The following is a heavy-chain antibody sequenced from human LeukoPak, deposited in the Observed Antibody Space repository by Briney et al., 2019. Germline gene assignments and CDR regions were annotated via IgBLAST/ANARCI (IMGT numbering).Heavy chain of an antibody. CDR3: ATSGCTSCFFEN. CDR1: EFSFSIYS. D-gene: IGHD2-2*01. Sequence: GGSLRLSCAASEFSFSIYSMNWVRQAPGKGLEWVSSISGSGNYIEYADSVKGRITISRDNAKNSLYLQMNSLRAEDTAVYYCATSGCTSCFFENWDQGTLVTVSS. V-gene: IGHV3-21*01. J-gene: IGHJ4*02. CDR2: ISGSGNYI.